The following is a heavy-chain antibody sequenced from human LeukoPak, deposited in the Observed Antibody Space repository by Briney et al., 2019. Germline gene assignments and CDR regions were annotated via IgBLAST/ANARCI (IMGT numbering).Heavy chain of an antibody. D-gene: IGHD3-22*01. CDR2: IYYSGST. V-gene: IGHV4-39*01. J-gene: IGHJ4*02. CDR1: GGSISSSSYY. CDR3: ARYPPYYYDSSGYYDY. Sequence: PSETLSLTCTVSGGSISSSSYYWGWIRQPPGKGLEWIGSIYYSGSTYYNPSLKSRVTISVDTSKNQFSLKLSSVTAADTAVYYCARYPPYYYDSSGYYDYWGQGTLVTVPS.